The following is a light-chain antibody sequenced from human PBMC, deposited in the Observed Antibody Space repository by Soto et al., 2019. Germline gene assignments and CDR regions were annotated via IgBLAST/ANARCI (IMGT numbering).Light chain of an antibody. CDR1: QSVSSN. Sequence: EIVMTQSPATLSVSPGERATLSCRASQSVSSNLAWYQQKPGQAPRLLIYGASTRATGIPARFSGSGSGTEFTLTIRSLQSKDFAVYYCQHYNNWPYTLGQGTKLESK. J-gene: IGKJ2*01. V-gene: IGKV3-15*01. CDR3: QHYNNWPYT. CDR2: GAS.